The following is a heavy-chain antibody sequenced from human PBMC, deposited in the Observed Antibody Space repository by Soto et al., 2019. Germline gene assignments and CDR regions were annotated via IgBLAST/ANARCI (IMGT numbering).Heavy chain of an antibody. Sequence: ASVKVSCKASGYTFTSYGISWVRQAPGQGLEWMGWISAYNGNTNYAQKLQGRVTMTTDTSTSTAYMELRSLRSDDTAVYYCARVDLRAAAGPNPVRYWGQGALVTVSS. V-gene: IGHV1-18*01. CDR3: ARVDLRAAAGPNPVRY. CDR1: GYTFTSYG. D-gene: IGHD6-13*01. J-gene: IGHJ4*02. CDR2: ISAYNGNT.